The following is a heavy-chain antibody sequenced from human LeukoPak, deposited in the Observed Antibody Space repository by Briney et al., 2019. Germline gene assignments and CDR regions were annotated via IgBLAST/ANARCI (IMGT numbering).Heavy chain of an antibody. Sequence: GGSLRLSCAASGFTFSDYYMSWIRQAPGKGLEWVSYIKSSGNHTSTTYYADSVKGRFTISRDNAKNSLYLQTNSLRVEDTAVYYCARARSGTYSDYWGQGTLVTVSS. CDR1: GFTFSDYY. V-gene: IGHV3-11*01. D-gene: IGHD3-10*01. CDR2: IKSSGNHTSTT. J-gene: IGHJ4*02. CDR3: ARARSGTYSDY.